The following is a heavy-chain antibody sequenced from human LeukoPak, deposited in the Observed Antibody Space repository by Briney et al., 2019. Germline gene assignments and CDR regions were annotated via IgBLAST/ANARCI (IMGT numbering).Heavy chain of an antibody. J-gene: IGHJ4*02. Sequence: ASVKVSCKASGYTFTSYAIHWVRQAPGQRLEWMGWISAYNGNTNYAQKLQGRVTMTTDTSTSTAYMEPRSLRSDDTAVYYCARAPNTIFGVVIHDYWGQGTLVTVSS. D-gene: IGHD3-3*01. V-gene: IGHV1-18*01. CDR2: ISAYNGNT. CDR3: ARAPNTIFGVVIHDY. CDR1: GYTFTSYA.